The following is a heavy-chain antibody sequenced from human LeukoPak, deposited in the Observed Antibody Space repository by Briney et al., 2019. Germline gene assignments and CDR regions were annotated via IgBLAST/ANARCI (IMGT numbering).Heavy chain of an antibody. D-gene: IGHD3-10*01. J-gene: IGHJ5*02. V-gene: IGHV3-48*03. CDR2: ISSSGSTI. CDR1: GFTFSSYE. Sequence: GGSLRLSCAASGFTFSSYEMNWVRQAPGKGLEWVSYISSSGSTIYYADSVKGRFTISRDNAKNSLYLQMNSLRAEDTAVYYCARDSSMVRGVISFDPWGQGTLVTVSS. CDR3: ARDSSMVRGVISFDP.